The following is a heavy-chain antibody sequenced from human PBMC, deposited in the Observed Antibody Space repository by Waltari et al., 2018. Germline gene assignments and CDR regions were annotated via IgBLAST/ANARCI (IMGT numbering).Heavy chain of an antibody. CDR3: ARVRSYYDFWSGYYTWFPGWADY. CDR1: GYSISSGYY. D-gene: IGHD3-3*01. J-gene: IGHJ4*02. V-gene: IGHV4-38-2*02. Sequence: QVQLQESGTGLVKPSETLSLTCTVSGYSISSGYYWGWIRPPPGTVLVWIGSIYHSGSTYYNPSLKSRVTISVDTSKNQFSLKLSSVTAADTAVYYCARVRSYYDFWSGYYTWFPGWADYWGQGTLVTVSS. CDR2: IYHSGST.